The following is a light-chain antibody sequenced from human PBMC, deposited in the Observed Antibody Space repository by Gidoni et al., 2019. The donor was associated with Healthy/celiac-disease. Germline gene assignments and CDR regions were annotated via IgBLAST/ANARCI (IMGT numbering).Light chain of an antibody. CDR2: GAS. CDR3: RQYNNWPPWT. J-gene: IGKJ1*01. CDR1: QSVSSN. Sequence: EIVMTQSPATLSVSPGERATLSCRARQSVSSNLAWYQQKPGQAPRLLMYGASTRATGIPARCSGSGSGAKFTLTISSLQAEDFAVYYCRQYNNWPPWTFGQGTKVEIK. V-gene: IGKV3-15*01.